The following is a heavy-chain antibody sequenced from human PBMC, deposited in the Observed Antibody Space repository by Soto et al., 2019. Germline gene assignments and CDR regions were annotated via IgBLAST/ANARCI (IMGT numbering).Heavy chain of an antibody. CDR2: ISGGSSRI. V-gene: IGHV3-48*02. CDR1: GFTFSSYE. D-gene: IGHD5-12*01. J-gene: IGHJ6*02. Sequence: PGGSLRLSCAASGFTFSSYEMNWVRQAPGKGLEWVSYISGGSSRIFYADSVKGRFTISRDNAKNSLYPQMNSLRDEDTGVYYCARVIYGGWSTIKDYYYYAMDVWGQGTTVTVSS. CDR3: ARVIYGGWSTIKDYYYYAMDV.